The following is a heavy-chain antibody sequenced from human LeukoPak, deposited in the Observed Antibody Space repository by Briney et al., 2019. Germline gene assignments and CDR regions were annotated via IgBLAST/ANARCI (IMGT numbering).Heavy chain of an antibody. D-gene: IGHD3-3*01. J-gene: IGHJ4*02. CDR2: IYSGGGT. Sequence: GGSLRLSCAASGFIVSNNYMNWVRQAPGKGLEWVSIIYSGGGTYYADSVKGRFTISRDNSKNTLYLQMNSLRADDTTVYYCASRSSIWSGYQDTLYYFDSWGQGTLVTVSS. CDR1: GFIVSNNY. V-gene: IGHV3-53*01. CDR3: ASRSSIWSGYQDTLYYFDS.